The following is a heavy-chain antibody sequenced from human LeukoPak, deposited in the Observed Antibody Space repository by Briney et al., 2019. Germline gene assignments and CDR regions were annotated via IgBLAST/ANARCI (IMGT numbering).Heavy chain of an antibody. CDR3: ARGRTDGYNPYFDY. Sequence: SVKVSCKASGGTFSSYAISWVRQAPGQGLEWMGRIIPIFGTANYAQKFQGRVTITTDESTSTAYMELSSLRSEDTAVYYCARGRTDGYNPYFDYWGQGTLVTVSS. V-gene: IGHV1-69*05. J-gene: IGHJ4*02. D-gene: IGHD5-24*01. CDR1: GGTFSSYA. CDR2: IIPIFGTA.